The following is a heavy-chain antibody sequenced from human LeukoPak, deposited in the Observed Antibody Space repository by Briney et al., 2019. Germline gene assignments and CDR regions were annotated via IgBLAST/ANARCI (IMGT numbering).Heavy chain of an antibody. Sequence: ASVKVSCKASGGTFSSYAISWVRQAPGQGLEWMGGIIPIFGTANYAQKFQGRVTITADESTSTAYMELSSLGSEDTAVYYCASQPGYSYGLRWFDPWGQGTLVTVSS. CDR2: IIPIFGTA. CDR3: ASQPGYSYGLRWFDP. CDR1: GGTFSSYA. D-gene: IGHD5-18*01. V-gene: IGHV1-69*13. J-gene: IGHJ5*02.